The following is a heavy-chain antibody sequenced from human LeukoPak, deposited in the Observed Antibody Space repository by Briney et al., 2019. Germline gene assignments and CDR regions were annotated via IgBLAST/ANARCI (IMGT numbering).Heavy chain of an antibody. V-gene: IGHV3-30*03. J-gene: IGHJ4*02. Sequence: PGRSLRLSCAASGFTFSSYGMHWVRQAPGKGLEWVAVISYDGSNKYYADSVKGRFTISRDNSKNTLYLQMNSLRAEDTAVYYCARDSYGDSYAIDYWGQGTLVTVSS. CDR2: ISYDGSNK. D-gene: IGHD4-17*01. CDR3: ARDSYGDSYAIDY. CDR1: GFTFSSYG.